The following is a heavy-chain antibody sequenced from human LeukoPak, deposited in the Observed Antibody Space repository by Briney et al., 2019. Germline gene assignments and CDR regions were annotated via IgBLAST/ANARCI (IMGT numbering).Heavy chain of an antibody. D-gene: IGHD2-21*01. CDR2: IYYSGST. CDR1: GGSIGSYY. Sequence: ASETLFLTCTVSGGSIGSYYWSWIRQPPGKGLEWIGYIYYSGSTNYNPSLKSRVTISVDTSKNQFSLKLSSVTAADTAVYYCARGVVIAPQTFDYWGQGTLVTVSS. V-gene: IGHV4-59*01. J-gene: IGHJ4*02. CDR3: ARGVVIAPQTFDY.